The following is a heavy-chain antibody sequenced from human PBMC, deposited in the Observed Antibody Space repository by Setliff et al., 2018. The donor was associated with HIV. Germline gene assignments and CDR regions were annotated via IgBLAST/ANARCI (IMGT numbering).Heavy chain of an antibody. D-gene: IGHD2-8*01. Sequence: PTLVTPTQTLTLTCTFSGFSLSTSGGGVGWIRQPPGKALEWLALIYWNDDERYSPSLRSRHTVTKDTSKNQVVLIMTNMDPVNTATYYCAHSKYCTHGVCYGYSFDIWGQGTMVTVSS. J-gene: IGHJ3*02. CDR3: AHSKYCTHGVCYGYSFDI. CDR1: GFSLSTSGGG. V-gene: IGHV2-5*01. CDR2: IYWNDDE.